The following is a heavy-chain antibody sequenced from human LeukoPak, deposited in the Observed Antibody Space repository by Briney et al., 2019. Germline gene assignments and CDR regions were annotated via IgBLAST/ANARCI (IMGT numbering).Heavy chain of an antibody. Sequence: ASVKVSCKASGYTFTGYYMHWVRQAPGQGLEWMGWINPNSGGTNYAQKFQGRVTMTRDTSISTAYMELSRLRSDDTAVYYCASTDYSNYDETEIYYYMDVWGKGTTVTVSS. J-gene: IGHJ6*03. V-gene: IGHV1-2*02. CDR1: GYTFTGYY. CDR2: INPNSGGT. D-gene: IGHD4-11*01. CDR3: ASTDYSNYDETEIYYYMDV.